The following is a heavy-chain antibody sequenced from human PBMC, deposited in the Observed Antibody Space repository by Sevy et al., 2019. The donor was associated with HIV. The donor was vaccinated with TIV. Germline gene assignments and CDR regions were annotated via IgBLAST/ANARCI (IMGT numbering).Heavy chain of an antibody. D-gene: IGHD2-15*01. V-gene: IGHV4-34*01. CDR2: ISHSGST. CDR3: AIRSGGHYFDY. CDR1: GGSFSGYY. J-gene: IGHJ4*02. Sequence: SETLSLTCAVYGGSFSGYYWSWIRQPPGKGLEWIAEISHSGSTNYNPSLKSRVTISVATSKNQFSLKLSSVAAADTAVYYGAIRSGGHYFDYWGQGTLVTVSS.